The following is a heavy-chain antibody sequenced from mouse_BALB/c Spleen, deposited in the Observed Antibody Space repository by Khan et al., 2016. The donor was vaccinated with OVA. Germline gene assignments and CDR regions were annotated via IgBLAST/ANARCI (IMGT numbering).Heavy chain of an antibody. CDR3: ERHLTGSFAY. V-gene: IGHV5-6*01. CDR1: GFTFSSYS. D-gene: IGHD4-1*01. Sequence: EVELVESGGDLVRPGGSLQLSCTASGFTFSSYSMSWVRQTPDKRLEWVATISSDGDYTYYPDNVKGRFTISRDNARNTLYLQMMRLKSEATDVYYCERHLTGSFAYWGQGTLVTVSA. J-gene: IGHJ3*01. CDR2: ISSDGDYT.